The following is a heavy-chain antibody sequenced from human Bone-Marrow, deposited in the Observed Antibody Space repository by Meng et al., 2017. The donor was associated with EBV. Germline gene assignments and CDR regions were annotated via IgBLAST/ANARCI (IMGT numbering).Heavy chain of an antibody. CDR1: GYTFSTYG. CDR3: ARDKKGDGYNPFDY. Sequence: QVHLLQSGSELQMPGVXVKVSGKASGYTFSTYGLNWVRQAPGQGLEWMGWINTNTGDATYAQGFTGRFVFSLDTSVSTAYLQMSSLKGEDTAVYYCARDKKGDGYNPFDYWGQGTLVTVSS. J-gene: IGHJ4*02. CDR2: INTNTGDA. V-gene: IGHV7-4-1*02. D-gene: IGHD5-24*01.